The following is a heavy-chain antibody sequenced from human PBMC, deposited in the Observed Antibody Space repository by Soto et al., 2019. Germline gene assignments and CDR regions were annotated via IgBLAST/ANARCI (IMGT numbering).Heavy chain of an antibody. CDR1: GGSFSGYY. Sequence: QVQLQQWGAGLLKPSETLSLTCAVYGGSFSGYYWSWIRQPPGKGLEWIGEINHSGSTNYNPSLKRRVTISVDTSKNQFSLKLSSVTAADTAVYYCARDRGYSGYGRGVDYWGQGTLVTVSS. V-gene: IGHV4-34*01. J-gene: IGHJ4*02. CDR3: ARDRGYSGYGRGVDY. CDR2: INHSGST. D-gene: IGHD5-12*01.